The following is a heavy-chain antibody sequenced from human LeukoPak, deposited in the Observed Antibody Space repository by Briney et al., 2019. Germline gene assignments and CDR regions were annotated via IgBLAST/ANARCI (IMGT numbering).Heavy chain of an antibody. D-gene: IGHD2-15*01. CDR2: ISNIGSYT. Sequence: GGSLRLSCAASGFTFSSSAMSWVRQAPGKGLEWVSAISNIGSYTYYADSVQGRFTISRDNSKSTLCLQMNSLRAEDTAVYYCAKQLGYCSDGSCYFPYWGQGTLVTVSS. CDR1: GFTFSSSA. V-gene: IGHV3-23*01. J-gene: IGHJ4*02. CDR3: AKQLGYCSDGSCYFPY.